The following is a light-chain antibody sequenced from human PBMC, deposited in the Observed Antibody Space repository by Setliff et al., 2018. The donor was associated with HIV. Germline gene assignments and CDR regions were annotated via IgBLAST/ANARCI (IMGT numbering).Light chain of an antibody. Sequence: QSALAQPASVSVSPGQSITISCTGTSSDIGSYNLVSWYQQHPGKAPKLMIYEVSNRPSGVSNRFSGSKSDNTASLTISGLQAEDEADYYCSSSTTTSANDVFGTGTKVTVL. CDR1: SSDIGSYNL. V-gene: IGLV2-14*02. CDR2: EVS. J-gene: IGLJ1*01. CDR3: SSSTTTSANDV.